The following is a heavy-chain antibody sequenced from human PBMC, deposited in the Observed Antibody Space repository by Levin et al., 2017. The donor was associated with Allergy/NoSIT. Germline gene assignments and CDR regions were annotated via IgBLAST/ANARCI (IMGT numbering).Heavy chain of an antibody. D-gene: IGHD6-19*01. CDR3: TTDPAVAGRTYYYYYMDV. V-gene: IGHV3-15*01. Sequence: GGSLRLSCAASGFTFSNAWMSWVRQAPGKGLEWVGRIKSKTDGGTTDYAAPVKGRFTISRDDSKNTLYLQMNSLKTEDTAVYYCTTDPAVAGRTYYYYYMDVWGKGTTVTVSS. J-gene: IGHJ6*03. CDR2: IKSKTDGGTT. CDR1: GFTFSNAW.